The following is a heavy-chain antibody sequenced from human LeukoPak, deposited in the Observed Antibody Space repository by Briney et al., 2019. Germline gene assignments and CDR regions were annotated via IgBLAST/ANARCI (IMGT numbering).Heavy chain of an antibody. CDR2: INPNSGGT. J-gene: IGHJ3*02. V-gene: IGHV1-2*02. D-gene: IGHD3-16*02. CDR1: GYTFTGYY. Sequence: ASVKVSCKASGYTFTGYYMHWVRQAPGQGLEWMGWINPNSGGTNYAQKLQGRVTMTTDTSTSTAYMELRSLRSDDTAVYYCARDARMITFGGVIVIRDAFDIWGQGTMVTVSS. CDR3: ARDARMITFGGVIVIRDAFDI.